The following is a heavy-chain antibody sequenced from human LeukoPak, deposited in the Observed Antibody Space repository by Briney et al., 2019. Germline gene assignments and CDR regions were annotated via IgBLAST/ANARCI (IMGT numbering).Heavy chain of an antibody. CDR1: GFTFSTYW. CDR3: ARDPERITMIVVVPDY. CDR2: IKQDGSEK. D-gene: IGHD3-22*01. J-gene: IGHJ4*02. V-gene: IGHV3-7*01. Sequence: GGSLRLSCAASGFTFSTYWMSWVRQAPGKGLEWVANIKQDGSEKYYVDSVKGRFTISRDNAKNSLYLQMNSLRAEDTAVYYCARDPERITMIVVVPDYWGQGTLVTVSS.